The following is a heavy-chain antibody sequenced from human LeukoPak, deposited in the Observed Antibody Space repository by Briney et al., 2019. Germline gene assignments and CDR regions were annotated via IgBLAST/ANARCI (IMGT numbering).Heavy chain of an antibody. CDR3: ARGGDDYGDYVSWFDP. CDR2: IIPIFGMA. CDR1: GGTFSNYA. V-gene: IGHV1-69*01. J-gene: IGHJ5*02. Sequence: ASVKVSCKASGGTFSNYAISWVRQAPGQGLEWMGGIIPIFGMANYAQKFQGRVTITADESTSTAYMELSSLRSEDTAVYYCARGGDDYGDYVSWFDPWGQGTLVTVSS. D-gene: IGHD4-17*01.